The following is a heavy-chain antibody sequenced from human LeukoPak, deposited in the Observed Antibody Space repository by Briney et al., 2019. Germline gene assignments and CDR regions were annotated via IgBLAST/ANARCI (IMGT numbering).Heavy chain of an antibody. D-gene: IGHD5-18*01. V-gene: IGHV3-23*01. Sequence: GGSLRLSCAASGFTFSSYAMSWVRQAPGKGLEWVSAISGSGGSTYYADSVKGRFTISRDNSKNTLYLQMNSLRADDTAVYYCAKDGSGYSYGSDYFDYWGQGTLVTVSS. CDR2: ISGSGGST. CDR1: GFTFSSYA. CDR3: AKDGSGYSYGSDYFDY. J-gene: IGHJ4*02.